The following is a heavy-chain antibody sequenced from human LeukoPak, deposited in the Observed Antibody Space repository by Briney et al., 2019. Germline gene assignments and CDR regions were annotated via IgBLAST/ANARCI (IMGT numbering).Heavy chain of an antibody. Sequence: GGSLRLSCAASGFTFSSYGMHWVRQAPGKGLEWVAVIWYDGSNKYYADSVKGRFTISRDNSKNTLYLQMNSLRAEDTAAYYCARDLGDIVVVPAAMPFDYWGQGTLVTVSS. CDR1: GFTFSSYG. D-gene: IGHD2-2*01. V-gene: IGHV3-33*01. CDR2: IWYDGSNK. J-gene: IGHJ4*02. CDR3: ARDLGDIVVVPAAMPFDY.